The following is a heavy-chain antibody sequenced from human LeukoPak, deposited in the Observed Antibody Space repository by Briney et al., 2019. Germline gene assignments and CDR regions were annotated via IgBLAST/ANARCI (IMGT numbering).Heavy chain of an antibody. CDR3: AKAAVGTVIDY. D-gene: IGHD6-13*01. Sequence: GGSLRLSCAASGFTFSSYSMNWVRQAPGKGLEWVSSISSSSSYIYYADSVKGRLTISRDNAKNSLYLQMNSLRAEDTAVYYCAKAAVGTVIDYWGQGTLVTVSS. V-gene: IGHV3-21*01. J-gene: IGHJ4*02. CDR2: ISSSSSYI. CDR1: GFTFSSYS.